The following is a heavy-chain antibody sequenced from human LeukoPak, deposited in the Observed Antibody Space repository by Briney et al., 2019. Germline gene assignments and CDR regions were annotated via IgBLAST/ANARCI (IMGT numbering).Heavy chain of an antibody. J-gene: IGHJ5*01. CDR1: GYNFTDFY. D-gene: IGHD1-14*01. V-gene: IGHV1-2*02. CDR2: IKPNSGVT. Sequence: ASVKVSCKTSGYNFTDFYIHWVRQAPGQGLEWMGLIKPNSGVTKYAEKFQGRVTMTTERYMSTAFMELSRLRSDDTADYYCARDPPMAGTPSLDSWGQGTPVIVSS. CDR3: ARDPPMAGTPSLDS.